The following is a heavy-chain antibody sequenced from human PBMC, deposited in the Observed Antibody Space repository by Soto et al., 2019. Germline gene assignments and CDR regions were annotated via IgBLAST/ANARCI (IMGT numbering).Heavy chain of an antibody. V-gene: IGHV3-33*01. J-gene: IGHJ4*02. CDR3: AREGGVRSAAAAY. CDR1: GFTFSSYG. D-gene: IGHD6-13*01. CDR2: IWYDGSNK. Sequence: ESGGGVVQPGRSLRLSCAASGFTFSSYGMHWVRQAPGKGLEWVAVIWYDGSNKYYADSVKGRFTISRDNSKNTLYLQMNSLRAEDTAVYYCAREGGVRSAAAAYWGQGTLVTVSS.